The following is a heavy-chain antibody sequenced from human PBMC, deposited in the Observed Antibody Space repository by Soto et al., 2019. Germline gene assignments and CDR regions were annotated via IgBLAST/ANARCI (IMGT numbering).Heavy chain of an antibody. Sequence: QVQLQESGPGLVKPSQTLSLTCTVSGGSIISGDYYWSWIRQPPGKGLEWIGYIYYSGSTYYNPSLKSRVTISVDTSKNQFSLKLSSVTAADTAVYYCARDRWELPYYYYGMDVWGQGTTVTVSS. CDR2: IYYSGST. CDR1: GGSIISGDYY. J-gene: IGHJ6*02. V-gene: IGHV4-30-4*01. CDR3: ARDRWELPYYYYGMDV. D-gene: IGHD1-26*01.